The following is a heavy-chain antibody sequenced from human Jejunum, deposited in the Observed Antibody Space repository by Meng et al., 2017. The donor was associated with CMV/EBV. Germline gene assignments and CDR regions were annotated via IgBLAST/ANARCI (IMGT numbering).Heavy chain of an antibody. CDR3: ALGLYTTSWFFDL. CDR1: GYTFTDYY. V-gene: IGHV1-69-2*01. J-gene: IGHJ2*01. Sequence: KVSGYTFTDYYIHWVQQAPGKGLEWMGLVDPEDGETIYAKKSQGRVTISADTSTDTIYMELSSLRSEDTAVYFCALGLYTTSWFFDLWGRGTLVTVSS. D-gene: IGHD1-14*01. CDR2: VDPEDGET.